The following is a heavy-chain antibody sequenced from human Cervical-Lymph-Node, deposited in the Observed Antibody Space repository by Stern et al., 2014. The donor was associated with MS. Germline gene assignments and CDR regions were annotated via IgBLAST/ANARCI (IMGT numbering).Heavy chain of an antibody. Sequence: DQLVESGGGVVQPGRSLRLSCVASGFTFSSYAMHWVRQAPGKGLEWVAVITISRDNSNNTLFLQMNSLRADDTAVYSCARSYNYYDSSGYYYPKYFDYWGQGTLVAVSS. CDR1: GFTFSSYA. V-gene: IGHV3-30*04. J-gene: IGHJ4*02. CDR3: ARSYNYYDSSGYYYPKYFDY. D-gene: IGHD3-22*01.